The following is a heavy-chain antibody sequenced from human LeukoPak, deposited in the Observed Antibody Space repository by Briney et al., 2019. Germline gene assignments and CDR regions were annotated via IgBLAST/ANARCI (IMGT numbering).Heavy chain of an antibody. V-gene: IGHV4-61*02. CDR3: ARDRIAAALDYYMDV. CDR1: GGSISSGSYY. Sequence: SQTLSLTCTASGGSISSGSYYWSRIRQPAGKGLEWIGRIYTSGSTNYNPSLKSRVTISVDTSKNQFSLKLSSVTAADTAVYYCARDRIAAALDYYMDVWGKGTTVTVSS. J-gene: IGHJ6*03. CDR2: IYTSGST. D-gene: IGHD6-13*01.